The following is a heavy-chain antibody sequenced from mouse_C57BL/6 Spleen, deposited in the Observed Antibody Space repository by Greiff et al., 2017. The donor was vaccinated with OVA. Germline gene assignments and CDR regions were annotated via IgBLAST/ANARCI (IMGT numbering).Heavy chain of an antibody. Sequence: EVQLQQSGPELVKPGASVKISCKASGYTFTDYYMNWVKQSHGKSLEWIGDINPNNGGTSYNQKFKGKATLTVDKSSSTAYMELRSLTSEDSAVYYCARPHYGSSPHWYFDVWGTGTTVTVSS. V-gene: IGHV1-26*01. D-gene: IGHD1-1*01. CDR2: INPNNGGT. CDR1: GYTFTDYY. CDR3: ARPHYGSSPHWYFDV. J-gene: IGHJ1*03.